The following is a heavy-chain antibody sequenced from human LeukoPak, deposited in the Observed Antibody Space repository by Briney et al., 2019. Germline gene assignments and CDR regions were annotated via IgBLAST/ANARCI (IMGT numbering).Heavy chain of an antibody. CDR2: INPNSGVT. D-gene: IGHD3-9*01. J-gene: IGHJ4*02. CDR3: ARETGYYFDN. Sequence: ASVKVSCKASGHTFTGYYMHWVRQAPGQGLEWMGWINPNSGVTNYAQNFQGRVTMARDTSINTAYLELSSLTSDDTAVYYCARETGYYFDNWGQGTLVTVSS. CDR1: GHTFTGYY. V-gene: IGHV1-2*02.